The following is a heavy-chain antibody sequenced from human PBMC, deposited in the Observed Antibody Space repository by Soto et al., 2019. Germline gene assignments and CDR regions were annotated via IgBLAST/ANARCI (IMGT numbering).Heavy chain of an antibody. CDR3: TRDPYVLRFLEWLPPGGEYAMDV. Sequence: GGSLDLSCAASGFTFSSYWMHWVRQAPGEGLVWVSRINGDGSITTYADSVKGRFSISRDNAKNSLYLQMNSLRAEDTAVYYCTRDPYVLRFLEWLPPGGEYAMDVWGQGTTVTVSS. V-gene: IGHV3-74*01. CDR2: INGDGSIT. J-gene: IGHJ6*02. D-gene: IGHD3-3*01. CDR1: GFTFSSYW.